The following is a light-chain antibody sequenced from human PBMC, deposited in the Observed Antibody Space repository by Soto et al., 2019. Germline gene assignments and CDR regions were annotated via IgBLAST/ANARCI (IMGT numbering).Light chain of an antibody. V-gene: IGLV2-8*01. CDR1: SSDVGGYKY. CDR3: SSYAGSHNWV. CDR2: EVS. J-gene: IGLJ3*02. Sequence: QSALTQPPSASGSPGQSVTISCTGTSSDVGGYKYVSWYQQHPGKAPKLMIYEVSKRPSGVPDRFSGSKSGNTASLTVSGLQAEDEADYYCSSYAGSHNWVFGGGTKLTVL.